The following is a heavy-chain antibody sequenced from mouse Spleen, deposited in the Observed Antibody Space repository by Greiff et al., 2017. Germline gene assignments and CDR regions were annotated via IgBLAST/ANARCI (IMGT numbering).Heavy chain of an antibody. V-gene: IGHV2-6-7*01. J-gene: IGHJ3*01. Sequence: VQGVESGPGLVAPSQSLSITCTVSGFSLTGYGVNWVRQPPGKGLEWLGVIWGDGSTDYNSALKSRLSISKDNSKSQVFLKMNSLQTDDTARYYCARGLHYGRFAYWGQGTLVTVSA. D-gene: IGHD1-2*01. CDR1: GFSLTGYG. CDR3: ARGLHYGRFAY. CDR2: IWGDGST.